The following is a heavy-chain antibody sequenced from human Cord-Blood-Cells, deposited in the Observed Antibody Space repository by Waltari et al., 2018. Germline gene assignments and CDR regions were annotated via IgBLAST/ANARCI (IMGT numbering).Heavy chain of an antibody. CDR1: GYTFTVYS. CDR3: ARSYSGSYWGGYYYGMDV. CDR2: INPNSGGT. J-gene: IGHJ6*02. V-gene: IGHV1-2*04. Sequence: QVQLVQSGAEVKKPGASVKVSCKASGYTFTVYSMHWLRQPPGPGLEWMGWINPNSGGTNYEQKFQGWVTMTRDTSISTAYMELSRLRSDDTAVYYCARSYSGSYWGGYYYGMDVWGQGTTVTVSS. D-gene: IGHD1-26*01.